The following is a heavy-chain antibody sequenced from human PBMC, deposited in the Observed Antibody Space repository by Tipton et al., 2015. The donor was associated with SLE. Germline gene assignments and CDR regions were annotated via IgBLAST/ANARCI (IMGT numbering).Heavy chain of an antibody. Sequence: AVYGGPFDNFYWTWIRQPPGKGLEWIGEINHRGIFNYNPSLKGRVTISVDTSKTHFSLNLTSVTSADTAVYYCARALGWSYGFDIWCPGTTVTVSS. D-gene: IGHD3-3*01. J-gene: IGHJ3*02. CDR1: GGPFDNFY. CDR2: INHRGIF. CDR3: ARALGWSYGFDI. V-gene: IGHV4-34*01.